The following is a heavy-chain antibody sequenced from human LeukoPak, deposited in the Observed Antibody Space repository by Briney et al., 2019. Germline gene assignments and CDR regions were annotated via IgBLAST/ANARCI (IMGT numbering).Heavy chain of an antibody. CDR2: ILSKPAGGTT. CDR1: GFTFSNAW. V-gene: IGHV3-15*01. D-gene: IGHD3-22*01. Sequence: GGSLRLSCTASGFTFSNAWMNWVRQGPGKGLEWVGRILSKPAGGTTDYAAPVKGRFTISRDDSKNTVYLQMNSLKTEDTALYYCATGGYFYDYWGREPWSPSP. J-gene: IGHJ4*02. CDR3: ATGGYFYDY.